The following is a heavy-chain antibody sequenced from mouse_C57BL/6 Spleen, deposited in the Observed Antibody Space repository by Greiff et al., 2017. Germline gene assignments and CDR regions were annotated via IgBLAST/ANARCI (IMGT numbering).Heavy chain of an antibody. V-gene: IGHV1-81*01. D-gene: IGHD2-4*01. J-gene: IGHJ3*01. CDR3: AREGDDDYDRFAY. Sequence: QVQLQQSGAELARPGASVKLSCKASGYTFTSYGISWVKQRTGQGLEWIGEIYPRSGNTYYNEKFKGKATLAADKSSSTAYMELRSLTSEDSAVYFCAREGDDDYDRFAYWGQGTLVTVSA. CDR2: IYPRSGNT. CDR1: GYTFTSYG.